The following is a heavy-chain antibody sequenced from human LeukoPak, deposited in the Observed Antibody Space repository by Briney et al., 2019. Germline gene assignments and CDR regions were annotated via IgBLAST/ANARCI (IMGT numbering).Heavy chain of an antibody. V-gene: IGHV3-23*01. D-gene: IGHD6-13*01. J-gene: IGHJ4*02. CDR3: AKDAAGPEY. CDR2: ISAGGGST. CDR1: GLTFSDYS. Sequence: GGSLRLSCAASGLTFSDYSMTWVRQAPGKGLFWVSGISAGGGSTYYADSVKGRFTIFRDNSRNTLHLQMNSLRAEDTAVYYCAKDAAGPEYWGQGTLVTVSS.